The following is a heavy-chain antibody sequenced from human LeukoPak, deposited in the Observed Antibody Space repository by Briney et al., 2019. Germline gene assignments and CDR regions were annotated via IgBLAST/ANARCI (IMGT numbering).Heavy chain of an antibody. V-gene: IGHV3-23*01. CDR3: AKNRGPRGYSYGLSSYYFDY. D-gene: IGHD5-18*01. CDR2: ISGSGGST. Sequence: GGSLRLSCAASGLTFGDYAMYWVRQAPGKGLEWVSAISGSGGSTYYADSVKGRFTISRDNSKNTLYLQMNSLRAEDTAVYYCAKNRGPRGYSYGLSSYYFDYWGQGTLVTVSS. J-gene: IGHJ4*02. CDR1: GLTFGDYA.